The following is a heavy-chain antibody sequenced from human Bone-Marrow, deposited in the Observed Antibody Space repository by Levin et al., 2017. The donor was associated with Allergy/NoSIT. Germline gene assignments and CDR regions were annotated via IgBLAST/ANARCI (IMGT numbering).Heavy chain of an antibody. CDR2: ASGSGVNT. J-gene: IGHJ4*02. D-gene: IGHD4-23*01. CDR1: GFTFSNSA. V-gene: IGHV3-23*01. CDR3: AKDRGLGGGSVFDY. Sequence: GESLKISCAASGFTFSNSAMSWVRQAPGKGLEWVSAASGSGVNTYYADSVKGRFTISKDNSKNTLDLQMSSLRVDDTALYYCAKDRGLGGGSVFDYWGQGSLVAVSS.